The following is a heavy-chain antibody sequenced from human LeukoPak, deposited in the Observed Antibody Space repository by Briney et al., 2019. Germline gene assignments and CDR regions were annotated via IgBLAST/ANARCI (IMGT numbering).Heavy chain of an antibody. Sequence: SETLSLTCAVYGGSFSGYYWSWIRQPPGKGLEWIGEINHSGSTYYNPSLKSRVTISVDTSKNQFSLKLSSVTAADTAVYYCARDQADYGDYAVAFDIWGQGTMVTVSS. CDR1: GGSFSGYY. D-gene: IGHD4-17*01. V-gene: IGHV4-34*01. CDR2: INHSGST. CDR3: ARDQADYGDYAVAFDI. J-gene: IGHJ3*02.